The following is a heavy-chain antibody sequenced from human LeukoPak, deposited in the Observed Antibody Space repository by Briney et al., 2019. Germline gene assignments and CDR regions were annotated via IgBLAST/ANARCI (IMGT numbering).Heavy chain of an antibody. Sequence: GGSLRLSCAASGFTFSSYGMHWVRQAPGKGPEWVAIISYDGSNIYYADSVKGRFTISRDNAKNTLYLEMNSLRADDTAVYYCARDARYNIDVWGQGTTVTVSS. CDR2: ISYDGSNI. CDR1: GFTFSSYG. J-gene: IGHJ6*02. D-gene: IGHD3-9*01. CDR3: ARDARYNIDV. V-gene: IGHV3-30*03.